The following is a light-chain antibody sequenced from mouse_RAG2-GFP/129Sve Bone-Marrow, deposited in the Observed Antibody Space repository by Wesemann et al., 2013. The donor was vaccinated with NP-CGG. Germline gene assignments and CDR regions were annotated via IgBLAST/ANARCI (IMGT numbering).Light chain of an antibody. J-gene: IGKJ5*01. CDR3: QHSRELLT. CDR2: LAS. Sequence: DIVLTQSPASLAVSLGQRATISCRASKSVSTSGYSYMHWYQQKPGQPPKLLIYLASNLESGVPARFSGSGSGTDFALNIHPVEEEDAATYYCQHSRELLTFGAGTKLELK. V-gene: IGKV3-12*01. CDR1: KSVSTSGYSY.